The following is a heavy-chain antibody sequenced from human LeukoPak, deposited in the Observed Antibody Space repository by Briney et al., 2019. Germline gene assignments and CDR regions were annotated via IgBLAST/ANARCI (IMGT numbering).Heavy chain of an antibody. CDR1: GGSIRDYY. D-gene: IGHD5-24*01. CDR2: IYISGNT. V-gene: IGHV4-4*07. J-gene: IGHJ5*02. Sequence: PSETLSLTCPVSGGSIRDYYWRWIRQPAAQGPEWIGRIYISGNTNYNPSLKSRVTMSVDTSKSQFSLNLSSVTAEDTGVYYCARGDWFHPWGQGTLVTVSS. CDR3: ARGDWFHP.